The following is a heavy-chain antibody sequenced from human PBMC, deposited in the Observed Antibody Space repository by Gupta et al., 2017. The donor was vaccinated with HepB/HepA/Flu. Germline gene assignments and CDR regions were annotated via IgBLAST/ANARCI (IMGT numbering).Heavy chain of an antibody. Sequence: QVQLVQSGAEVKKPGSSVKVSCKASGGTFSSYAISWVRQAPGQGLEWMGGIIPIFGTANYAQKFQGRVTITADESTSTAYMELSSLRSEDTAVYYCARINYYDSSGYSYYYYYMDVWGKGTTVTVSS. CDR1: GGTFSSYA. CDR3: ARINYYDSSGYSYYYYYMDV. CDR2: IIPIFGTA. D-gene: IGHD3-22*01. V-gene: IGHV1-69*01. J-gene: IGHJ6*03.